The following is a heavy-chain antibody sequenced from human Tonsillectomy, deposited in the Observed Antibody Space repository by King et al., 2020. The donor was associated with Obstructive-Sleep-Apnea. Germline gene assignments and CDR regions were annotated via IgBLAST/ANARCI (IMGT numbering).Heavy chain of an antibody. J-gene: IGHJ5*02. CDR1: GYTFTGHY. Sequence: VQLVESGAEVKKPGASVKVSCKASGYTFTGHYMHWVRQAPGQGLEWMGWIDPNSGDTKYVQKFQGRVTMTRDTSIFTAYMELRRLRSDGTAVYYCARGISGWYVGRCFDPWGQGTLVTVSS. CDR2: IDPNSGDT. D-gene: IGHD6-19*01. V-gene: IGHV1-2*02. CDR3: ARGISGWYVGRCFDP.